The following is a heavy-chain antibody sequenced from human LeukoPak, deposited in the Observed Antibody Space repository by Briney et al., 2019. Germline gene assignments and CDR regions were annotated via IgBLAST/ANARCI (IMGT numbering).Heavy chain of an antibody. CDR2: IRSKAYGGAT. D-gene: IGHD2-2*02. Sequence: GGSLRLSCTTSGFNFGDNAMSWVRQAPGKGLEWVGFIRSKAYGGATEYAASVKGRFTISRDDSNNIAYLQMNSLKIEDTAVYYCTGSPSCYNHCHFDYWGQGTLVTVSS. V-gene: IGHV3-49*04. CDR3: TGSPSCYNHCHFDY. CDR1: GFNFGDNA. J-gene: IGHJ4*02.